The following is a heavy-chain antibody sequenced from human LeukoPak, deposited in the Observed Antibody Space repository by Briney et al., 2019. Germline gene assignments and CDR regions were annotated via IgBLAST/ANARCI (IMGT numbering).Heavy chain of an antibody. J-gene: IGHJ3*02. CDR1: GFTVSSNY. CDR2: IYSGGST. V-gene: IGHV3-66*02. D-gene: IGHD3-3*01. CDR3: ARFGNYDFWSGYDAFDI. Sequence: GGSLRLSCAASGFTVSSNYMSWVRPAPGKGLEWVSVIYSGGSTYYADSVKGRFTISRDNSKNTLYLQMNSLRAEDTAVYYCARFGNYDFWSGYDAFDIWGQGTMVTVS.